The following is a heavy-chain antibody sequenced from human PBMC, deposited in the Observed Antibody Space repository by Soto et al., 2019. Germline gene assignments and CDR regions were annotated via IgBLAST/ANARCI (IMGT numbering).Heavy chain of an antibody. CDR2: ISYDGSNK. Sequence: QVQLVESGGGVVQPGRSLRLSCAASGFTFSSYGMHWVRQAPGKGLEWVAVISYDGSNKYYADSVKGRFTISRDNSKNTLYLQMNSLRAEDTAVYYCAKDLDSISPLNWFDPWGQGTLVTVSS. CDR1: GFTFSSYG. D-gene: IGHD6-13*01. V-gene: IGHV3-30*18. CDR3: AKDLDSISPLNWFDP. J-gene: IGHJ5*02.